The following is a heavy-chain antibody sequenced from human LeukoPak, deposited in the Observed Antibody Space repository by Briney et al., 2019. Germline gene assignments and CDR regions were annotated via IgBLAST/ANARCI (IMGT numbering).Heavy chain of an antibody. D-gene: IGHD4-11*01. Sequence: GASVKVSCNAFVYTFTSYYIHWVRQAPGQGLEWLGIINPSSGGTMYAQKFQGRVPMTRDTSTTTVYMELSSLRSEDTAVYHCAREWPHTYRFDPWGQGTLVTVSS. J-gene: IGHJ5*02. V-gene: IGHV1-46*01. CDR3: AREWPHTYRFDP. CDR1: VYTFTSYY. CDR2: INPSSGGT.